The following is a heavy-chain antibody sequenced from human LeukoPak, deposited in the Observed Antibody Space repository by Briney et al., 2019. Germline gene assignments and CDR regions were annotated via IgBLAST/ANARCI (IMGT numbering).Heavy chain of an antibody. D-gene: IGHD3-22*01. CDR1: GGTFSSYA. Sequence: SVKVSCKASGGTFSSYAISWVRQAPGQGLEWMGGIIPIFGTANYAQKFQGRATITADESTSTAYMELSSLRSEDTAVYYCARNLYYYDSSGYYYFDYWGQGTLVTVSS. V-gene: IGHV1-69*01. J-gene: IGHJ4*02. CDR3: ARNLYYYDSSGYYYFDY. CDR2: IIPIFGTA.